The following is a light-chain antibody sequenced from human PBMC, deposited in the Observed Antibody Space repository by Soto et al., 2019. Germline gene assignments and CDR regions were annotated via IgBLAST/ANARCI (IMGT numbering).Light chain of an antibody. Sequence: DIQMTQSPSFLSASVGDRVTITCRASQSISSSLNWYQQTPGKAPKLLIYGGSTLQSGVPSRFSGSGSGTDFSLTISSLQPGDFATYYGQQSYSSAVTFGQGTKVEIQ. V-gene: IGKV1-39*01. CDR2: GGS. J-gene: IGKJ1*01. CDR1: QSISSS. CDR3: QQSYSSAVT.